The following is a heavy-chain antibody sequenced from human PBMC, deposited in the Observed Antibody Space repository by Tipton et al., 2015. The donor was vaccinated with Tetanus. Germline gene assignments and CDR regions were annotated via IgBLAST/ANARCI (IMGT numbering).Heavy chain of an antibody. V-gene: IGHV4-59*01. Sequence: TLSLTCTVSGGSISTYYWSWIRQPPGKGLEWIGYIYYRGSTNYYLSLKSRVTMSVDTSKNQFSLNLSSVTAADTAVYYCARGDGSTLHYWGQGTLVTVSS. D-gene: IGHD5-24*01. CDR3: ARGDGSTLHY. CDR2: IYYRGST. J-gene: IGHJ4*02. CDR1: GGSISTYY.